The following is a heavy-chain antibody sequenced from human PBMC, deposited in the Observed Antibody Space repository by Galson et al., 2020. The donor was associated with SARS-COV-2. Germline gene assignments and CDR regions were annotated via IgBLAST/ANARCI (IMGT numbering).Heavy chain of an antibody. J-gene: IGHJ6*02. CDR3: ARIVVVPSAMRDYYDGMDV. Sequence: KMSGPTLVKPTETLTLTCTVSGFSLTNARMGVSWIRQPPGKALEWLAHIFSNDKKTYSTSLKSRLTITKDTFKSQVVLTMTNMDPVDTATYYGARIVVVPSAMRDYYDGMDVWGQGTTVTVSS. V-gene: IGHV2-26*01. CDR2: IFSNDKK. D-gene: IGHD2-2*01. CDR1: GFSLTNARMG.